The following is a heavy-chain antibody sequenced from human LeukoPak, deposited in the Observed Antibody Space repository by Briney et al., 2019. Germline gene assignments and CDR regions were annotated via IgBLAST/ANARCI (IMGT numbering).Heavy chain of an antibody. CDR2: IIPILGIA. CDR1: GGTFSSYA. CDR3: ARSPYRYCSGGSCYGNSRFDP. J-gene: IGHJ5*02. D-gene: IGHD2-15*01. Sequence: ASVKVSCKASGGTFSSYAISWVRQAPEQGLEWMGRIIPILGIANYAQKFQGRVTITADKSTSTAYMELSSLRSEDTAVYYCARSPYRYCSGGSCYGNSRFDPWGQGTLVTVSS. V-gene: IGHV1-69*04.